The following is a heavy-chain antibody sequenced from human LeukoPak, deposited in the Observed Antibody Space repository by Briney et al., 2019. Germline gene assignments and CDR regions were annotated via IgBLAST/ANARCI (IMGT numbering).Heavy chain of an antibody. J-gene: IGHJ3*02. CDR3: ASATTVYDALDI. V-gene: IGHV4-34*01. CDR1: GGSFSGYY. D-gene: IGHD4-17*01. Sequence: SETLSLTCAVYGGSFSGYYWSWIRQPPGKGLEWIGEINHSGSTNYNPSLKSRVTISVDTSKNQFSLKLSSVTAADTAVYYCASATTVYDALDIWGQGTMVTVSS. CDR2: INHSGST.